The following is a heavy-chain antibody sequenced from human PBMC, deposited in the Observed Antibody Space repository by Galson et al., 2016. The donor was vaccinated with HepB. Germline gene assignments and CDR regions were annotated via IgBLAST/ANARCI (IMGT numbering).Heavy chain of an antibody. CDR3: AKRHEYCPPVGCSVDS. V-gene: IGHV3-30*18. Sequence: SLRLSCAASGFTFNRRGMHWVRQAPGKGLEWVAADSMDGRRKFYADSVKGRFTISRDNSNNMLFLQMSSLRVDDPAVYYCAKRHEYCPPVGCSVDSWGQGTLVSVSS. J-gene: IGHJ4*02. CDR1: GFTFNRRG. D-gene: IGHD2/OR15-2a*01. CDR2: DSMDGRRK.